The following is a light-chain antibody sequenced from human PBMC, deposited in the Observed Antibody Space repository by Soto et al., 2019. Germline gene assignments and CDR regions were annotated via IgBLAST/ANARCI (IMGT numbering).Light chain of an antibody. CDR1: QNISSY. CDR2: AAS. V-gene: IGKV1-39*01. Sequence: DIQMTQSPSSLSASVGDRVTITCRASQNISSYLNWYQQKPGKAPKLLIYAASSLQSGVPSRFSGSGSGTDFTLTISSLQPEEFATYYCQQSYSTPLTFGGGTKVEIK. CDR3: QQSYSTPLT. J-gene: IGKJ4*01.